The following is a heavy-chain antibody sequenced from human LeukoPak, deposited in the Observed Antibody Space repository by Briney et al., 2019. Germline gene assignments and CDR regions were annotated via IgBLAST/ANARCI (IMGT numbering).Heavy chain of an antibody. Sequence: GGCLRLSCADPGFTLIGYVMSWVRQAPGEGLEWVSSISGNGGRTYYADSVKGRFTNSRDNSKNTLFLQMNSLRAEDTAVYYCANSKSGGTVFGVVAKYFYYGMDVWGQGTTVTVSS. V-gene: IGHV3-23*01. CDR2: ISGNGGRT. CDR3: ANSKSGGTVFGVVAKYFYYGMDV. J-gene: IGHJ6*02. D-gene: IGHD3-3*01. CDR1: GFTLIGYV.